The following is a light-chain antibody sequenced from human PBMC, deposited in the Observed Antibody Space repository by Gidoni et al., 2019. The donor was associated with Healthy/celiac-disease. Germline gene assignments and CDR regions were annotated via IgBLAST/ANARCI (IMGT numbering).Light chain of an antibody. Sequence: SYELTQPPSVSVSPGQTARITFSGDAVPKQYAYWYQQKQGQAPVLVIYKDSERPSGIPERFSGCSSGTTVTLTTSGVQAEDESDYYCQSADSSGTYVVFGGGTKLTVL. CDR1: AVPKQY. J-gene: IGLJ2*01. CDR3: QSADSSGTYVV. CDR2: KDS. V-gene: IGLV3-25*03.